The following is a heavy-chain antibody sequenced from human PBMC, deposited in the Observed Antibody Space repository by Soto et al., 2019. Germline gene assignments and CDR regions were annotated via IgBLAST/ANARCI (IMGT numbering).Heavy chain of an antibody. Sequence: GESLKISCKGSGYSFTSYWIGWVRQMPGRGLEWMGIIYPGDSDTRYSPSFQGQVTISADKSISTAYLQWSSLKASDTAMYYCARVRDYYDSSGYYAGWFDPWGQGTLVTVSP. CDR1: GYSFTSYW. J-gene: IGHJ5*02. V-gene: IGHV5-51*01. CDR3: ARVRDYYDSSGYYAGWFDP. D-gene: IGHD3-22*01. CDR2: IYPGDSDT.